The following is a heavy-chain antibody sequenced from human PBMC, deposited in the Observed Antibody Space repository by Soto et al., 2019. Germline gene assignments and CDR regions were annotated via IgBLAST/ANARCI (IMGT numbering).Heavy chain of an antibody. CDR2: ISSSGTTI. CDR3: ARMAPPIDY. CDR1: GFTFSDYF. V-gene: IGHV3-11*01. D-gene: IGHD5-12*01. Sequence: PGGSLRLSCAASGFTFSDYFMTWIRQAPGKGLEWVSYISSSGTTIFYADSVQGRFTISRDNAKNSLYLQMNRLRAEDTAVYYCARMAPPIDYWGQGTLVTVSS. J-gene: IGHJ4*02.